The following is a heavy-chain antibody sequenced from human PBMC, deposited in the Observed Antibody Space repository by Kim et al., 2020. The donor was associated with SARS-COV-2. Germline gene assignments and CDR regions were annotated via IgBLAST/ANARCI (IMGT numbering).Heavy chain of an antibody. CDR3: AKDYSSGWYGGWFDP. J-gene: IGHJ5*02. Sequence: GGSLRLSCAASGFTFSSYGMHWVRQAPGKGLEWVAVISYDGSNKYYADSVKGRFTISRDNSKNTLYLQMNSLRAEDTAVYYCAKDYSSGWYGGWFDPWGQGTLGTVSS. D-gene: IGHD6-19*01. CDR1: GFTFSSYG. CDR2: ISYDGSNK. V-gene: IGHV3-30*18.